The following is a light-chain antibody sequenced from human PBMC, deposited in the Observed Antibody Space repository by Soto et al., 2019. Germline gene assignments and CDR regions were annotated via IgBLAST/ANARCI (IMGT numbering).Light chain of an antibody. CDR1: QSVSSGY. CDR3: QKYGSSPQT. CDR2: GAS. J-gene: IGKJ1*01. Sequence: ETELTQSPGTLSLSPGQRATLSCRASQSVSSGYLAWYQQKPGQAPRLLIYGASSRATGIPDRFSGSGSGTDFTLTISRLEPEDFEVYYCQKYGSSPQTFGQGTKV. V-gene: IGKV3-20*01.